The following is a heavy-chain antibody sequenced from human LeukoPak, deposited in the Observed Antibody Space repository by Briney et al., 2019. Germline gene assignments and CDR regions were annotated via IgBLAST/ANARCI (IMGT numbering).Heavy chain of an antibody. V-gene: IGHV4-38-2*01. D-gene: IGHD4/OR15-4a*01. CDR3: ARNVTMVLPGQGAFDI. J-gene: IGHJ3*02. CDR2: MYHSGST. Sequence: SETLSLTCGVSGDSINSGHYWGWIRQPPGKGLEWIGSMYHSGSTYYNPSLKSRVTISIDASKNQFSLKLRSVTAADTAVYFCARNVTMVLPGQGAFDIWGQGTMVTVSS. CDR1: GDSINSGHY.